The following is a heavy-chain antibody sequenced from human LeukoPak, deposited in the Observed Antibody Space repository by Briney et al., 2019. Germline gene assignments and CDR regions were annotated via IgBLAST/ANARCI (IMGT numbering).Heavy chain of an antibody. CDR1: GFTFRSHA. CDR2: ISGSGADT. J-gene: IGHJ4*02. V-gene: IGHV3-23*01. Sequence: QPGGSLRLSCAASGFTFRSHAISWVRQAPGKGLEWVSAISGSGADTYYADSVKGRFTISRDNSKNTLSLQMNSLRAEDTAAYYCVKEGYQTGTTSKGYYDYWGQGTLVTVSS. CDR3: VKEGYQTGTTSKGYYDY. D-gene: IGHD1-7*01.